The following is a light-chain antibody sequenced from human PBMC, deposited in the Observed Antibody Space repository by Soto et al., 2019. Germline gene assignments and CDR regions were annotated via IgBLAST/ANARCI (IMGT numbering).Light chain of an antibody. V-gene: IGKV3-15*01. CDR1: QSVYSS. CDR3: QQYNKWPRT. CDR2: GAS. Sequence: ETVMTQSPATLSVSPGERATLSCRASQSVYSSLAWYQQKPGQAPRLLIYGASTRATGIPARFSGSGSGTEFTLTISSLQSEDFAVYYCQQYNKWPRTFGQGTKVDIK. J-gene: IGKJ1*01.